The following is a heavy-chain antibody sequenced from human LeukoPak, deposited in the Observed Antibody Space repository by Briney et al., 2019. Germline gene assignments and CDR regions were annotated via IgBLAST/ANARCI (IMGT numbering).Heavy chain of an antibody. J-gene: IGHJ6*02. V-gene: IGHV1-58*02. CDR3: AAGGYDYSRYYYGMDV. CDR2: IVVGSGNT. D-gene: IGHD5-12*01. Sequence: SVKVSCKASGFTFTSSAMQWVRQARGQRLEWIGWIVVGSGNTNYAQKFQERVTITRDMSTSTAYVELSSLRSEDTAVYYCAAGGYDYSRYYYGMDVWGQGTTVTVSS. CDR1: GFTFTSSA.